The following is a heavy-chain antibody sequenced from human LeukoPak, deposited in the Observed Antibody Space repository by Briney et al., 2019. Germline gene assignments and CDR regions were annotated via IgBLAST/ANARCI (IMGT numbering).Heavy chain of an antibody. CDR1: GGTFSSYA. J-gene: IGHJ4*02. V-gene: IGHV1-69*05. CDR2: IIPIFGTA. CDR3: ARGLYDSSGLDY. D-gene: IGHD3-22*01. Sequence: ASVKVSCKAPGGTFSSYAISWVRQAPGQGLEWMGGIIPIFGTANYAQKFQGRVTITTDESTSTAYMELSSLRSEDTAVYYCARGLYDSSGLDYWGQGTLVTVSS.